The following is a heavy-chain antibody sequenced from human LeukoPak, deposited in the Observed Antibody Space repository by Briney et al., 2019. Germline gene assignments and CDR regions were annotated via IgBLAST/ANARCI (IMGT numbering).Heavy chain of an antibody. V-gene: IGHV1-18*01. CDR2: ISTSKGNT. CDR3: ARREAGDY. D-gene: IGHD3-10*01. CDR1: GYTFTTYG. J-gene: IGHJ4*02. Sequence: ASVKVSCKASGYTFTTYGVSWVRQAPGQGLGWMGWISTSKGNTNYAQKFQGRVTMTTDTSPSTAYMELRSLRSDDTAIYYCARREAGDYWGQGTLVTVSS.